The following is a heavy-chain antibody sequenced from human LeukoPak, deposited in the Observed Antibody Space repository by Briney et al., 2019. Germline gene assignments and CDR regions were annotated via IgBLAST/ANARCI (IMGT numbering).Heavy chain of an antibody. D-gene: IGHD1-26*01. J-gene: IGHJ4*02. CDR1: GFTFTNYA. CDR3: ARRDTGTYTKFDY. Sequence: GGTLRLSCTASGFTFTNYAMSWVRQTPGKGLEWVSTITDNGDVTYYTDSVKGRFTISRDNSKNTLFLQMSSLRTDDTALYYCARRDTGTYTKFDYWGQGTLVTVSS. CDR2: ITDNGDVT. V-gene: IGHV3-23*01.